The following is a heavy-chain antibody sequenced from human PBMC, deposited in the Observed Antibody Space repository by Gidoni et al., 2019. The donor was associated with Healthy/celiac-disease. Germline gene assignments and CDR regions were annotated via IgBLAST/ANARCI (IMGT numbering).Heavy chain of an antibody. J-gene: IGHJ2*01. Sequence: QMQLVQSGPEVKKPGTSVKVSCKASGFPFTSSAMQWVRQARGQRLEWIGWIVVGSGNTNYAQKFQERVTITRDMSTSTAYMELSSLRSEDTAVYYCAASGVSSGYYYHWYFDLWGRGTLVTVSS. D-gene: IGHD3-22*01. CDR3: AASGVSSGYYYHWYFDL. CDR1: GFPFTSSA. CDR2: IVVGSGNT. V-gene: IGHV1-58*02.